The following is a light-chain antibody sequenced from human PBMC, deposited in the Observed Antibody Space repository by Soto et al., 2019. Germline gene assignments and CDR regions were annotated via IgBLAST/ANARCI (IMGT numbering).Light chain of an antibody. CDR1: QSVSSN. CDR2: GAS. V-gene: IGKV3-15*01. Sequence: TLSCWASQSVSSNLAWYQQKPGQAPRLLIYGASTRATGIPARFSGSGSGTDFTLTISLVEPEDFVVYSCQHYGSLFWTFPEGTKVDIK. CDR3: QHYGSLFWT. J-gene: IGKJ1*01.